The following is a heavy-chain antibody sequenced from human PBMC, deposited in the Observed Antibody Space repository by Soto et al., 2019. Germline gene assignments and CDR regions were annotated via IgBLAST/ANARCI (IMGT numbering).Heavy chain of an antibody. D-gene: IGHD2-21*02. J-gene: IGHJ4*02. Sequence: QVQLVQSGAETKKPGSSVKVSCKASGGTFSTYSINWVRQAPGQGLEWMGGIIPIFGTANYAQKFEGTVTITADESPRTAYMELNSPRSDDTAVHYCALVVVLFCGSDCSMAYFDYWGQGNLVTVYS. CDR2: IIPIFGTA. CDR1: GGTFSTYS. CDR3: ALVVVLFCGSDCSMAYFDY. V-gene: IGHV1-69*01.